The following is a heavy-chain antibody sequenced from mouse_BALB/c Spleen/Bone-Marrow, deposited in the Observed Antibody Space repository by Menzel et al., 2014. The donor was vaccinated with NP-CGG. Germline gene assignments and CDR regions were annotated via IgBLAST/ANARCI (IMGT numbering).Heavy chain of an antibody. CDR1: GFNFKGTC. CDR2: IDPAVIKT. D-gene: IGHD2-5*01. V-gene: IGHV14-3*02. CDR3: ARDHFYSSSYAIDY. Sequence: VQLMESGAELVKPGASVKLSCTASGFNFKGTCMYWVKQRPGQGLEWIGRIDPAVIKTQYNQKFKDKATIAVDTSSSTAYIQLSSLTSEDSAVYYCARDHFYSSSYAIDYWGQGTLVTVSS. J-gene: IGHJ3*01.